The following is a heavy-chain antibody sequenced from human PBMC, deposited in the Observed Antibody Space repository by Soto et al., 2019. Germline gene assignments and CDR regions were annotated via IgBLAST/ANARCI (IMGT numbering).Heavy chain of an antibody. V-gene: IGHV3-21*01. CDR2: ISSSSSYI. Sequence: GGSLRLSCAASGFTFSSYSMNWVRQAPGKGLEWVSSISSSSSYIYYADSVKGRFTISRDNAKNSLYLQMNRLRAEDTAVYYCARDGIAAAGTRDVYYFDYWGQGTLVTVSS. D-gene: IGHD6-13*01. CDR1: GFTFSSYS. J-gene: IGHJ4*02. CDR3: ARDGIAAAGTRDVYYFDY.